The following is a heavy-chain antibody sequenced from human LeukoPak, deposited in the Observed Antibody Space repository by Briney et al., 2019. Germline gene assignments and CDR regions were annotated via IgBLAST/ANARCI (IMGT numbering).Heavy chain of an antibody. CDR3: AKGGIVSVSPFFDY. CDR1: GFTFSSYA. J-gene: IGHJ4*02. Sequence: PGGSLRLSCAASGFTFSSYAMSWVRQAPGKGLEWVSATSGSGGSTYYADSVKGRFTISRDNSKNTLYLQMNSLRAEDTAVYYCAKGGIVSVSPFFDYWGQGTLVTVSS. V-gene: IGHV3-23*01. D-gene: IGHD1-26*01. CDR2: TSGSGGST.